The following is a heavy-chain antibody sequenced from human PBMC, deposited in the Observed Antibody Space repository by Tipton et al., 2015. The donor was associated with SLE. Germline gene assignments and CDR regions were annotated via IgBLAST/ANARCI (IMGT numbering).Heavy chain of an antibody. D-gene: IGHD2-2*01. J-gene: IGHJ4*02. CDR3: ARDIGTSWYFFDY. CDR2: ISGNSLHK. Sequence: SLRLSCAASGFTFADYTMHWIRQRPGEGLEWVSGISGNSLHKGYADPVKGRFTVSRDNTKRSLYLETNSLGAEDTAFYFCARDIGTSWYFFDYWGRGALVSVSS. V-gene: IGHV3-9*01. CDR1: GFTFADYT.